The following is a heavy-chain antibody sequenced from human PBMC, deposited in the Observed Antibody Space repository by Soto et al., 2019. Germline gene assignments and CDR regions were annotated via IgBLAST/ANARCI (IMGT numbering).Heavy chain of an antibody. J-gene: IGHJ3*02. D-gene: IGHD4-17*01. CDR3: ARGFGYGDYVGNAFDI. CDR1: GGSISSYY. V-gene: IGHV4-59*01. Sequence: SETLSLTCTVSGGSISSYYWSWIRQPPGKGLEWTGYIYYSGSTNYNPSLKSRVTISVDTSKNQFSLKLSSVTAADTAVYYCARGFGYGDYVGNAFDIWGQGTMVTVSS. CDR2: IYYSGST.